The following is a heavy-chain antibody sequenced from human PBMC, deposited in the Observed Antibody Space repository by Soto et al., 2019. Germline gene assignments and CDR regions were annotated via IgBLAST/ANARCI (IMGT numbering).Heavy chain of an antibody. J-gene: IGHJ6*02. CDR1: GYTFTGYY. Sequence: QVQLVQSGAEVKKPGASVKVSCKASGYTFTGYYMHWVRQAPGQGLAWMGWINPNSGGTNYAQKFQGWVTMTRDTSISTAYMELSRLRSDDTAVYYCARVPFTMVRGYYGMDVGGQGTTVTVSS. CDR2: INPNSGGT. D-gene: IGHD3-10*01. V-gene: IGHV1-2*04. CDR3: ARVPFTMVRGYYGMDV.